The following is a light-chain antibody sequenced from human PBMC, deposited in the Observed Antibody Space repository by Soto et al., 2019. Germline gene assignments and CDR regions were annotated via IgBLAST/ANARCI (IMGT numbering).Light chain of an antibody. CDR1: ESVSSSY. J-gene: IGKJ2*01. Sequence: EIVLRQSPNTLSLSPGERATLSCWASESVSSSYLAWYQQRPGQAPRLLIYGASSRATGIPDRFSGSGSRTDFTLTISRLEPEDFAMYYCQQYSASPRTFGQGTKVEIK. CDR2: GAS. CDR3: QQYSASPRT. V-gene: IGKV3-20*01.